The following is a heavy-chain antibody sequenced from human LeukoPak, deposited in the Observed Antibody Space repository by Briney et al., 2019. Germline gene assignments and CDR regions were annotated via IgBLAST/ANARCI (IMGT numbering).Heavy chain of an antibody. CDR2: IYPGDSDT. V-gene: IGHV5-51*01. J-gene: IGHJ4*02. Sequence: GESLKISCKGSGYSFTNYWIGWVRQMPGKGLEWMGIIYPGDSDTRYSPSLQGQVTISADKSISTAYLQWSSLKSSDTAMYYCARLGDYGGNPYDYWGQGTLVTVSS. CDR3: ARLGDYGGNPYDY. CDR1: GYSFTNYW. D-gene: IGHD4-23*01.